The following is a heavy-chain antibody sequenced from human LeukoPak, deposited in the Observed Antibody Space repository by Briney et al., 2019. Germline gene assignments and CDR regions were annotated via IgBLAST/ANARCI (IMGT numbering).Heavy chain of an antibody. CDR2: MYYDGSS. CDR1: GDSISSSNSY. D-gene: IGHD2-2*01. V-gene: IGHV4-39*01. J-gene: IGHJ3*02. CDR3: ARHPPRKVDVLDDDAFDI. Sequence: SETLSLTCTVSGDSISSSNSYWGWIRQPPGKGLEWIGSMYYDGSSYYTESLKSRVTIHVDTSKTHLSLNLRSVTAADTAVYYCARHPPRKVDVLDDDAFDIWGQGTMVTVSS.